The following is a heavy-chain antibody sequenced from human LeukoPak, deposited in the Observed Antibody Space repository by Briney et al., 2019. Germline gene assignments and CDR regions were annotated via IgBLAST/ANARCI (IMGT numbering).Heavy chain of an antibody. Sequence: QPGGSLRLSCAASGFTFSSYGMHWVRQAPGKGLEWVAFIRYDGSNKYYADSVKGRFTISRDNSKNTLYLQMNSPRAEDTAVYYCAKYRISYSGSYQPYDYWGQGTLVTVSS. D-gene: IGHD1-26*01. J-gene: IGHJ4*02. CDR2: IRYDGSNK. CDR3: AKYRISYSGSYQPYDY. CDR1: GFTFSSYG. V-gene: IGHV3-30*02.